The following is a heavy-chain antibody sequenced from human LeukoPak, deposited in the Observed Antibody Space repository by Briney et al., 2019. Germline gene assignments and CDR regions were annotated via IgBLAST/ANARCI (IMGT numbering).Heavy chain of an antibody. Sequence: GESLKISCKGSGYSFTIYWIGWLRQMPGKGLEWMGIIYPGDSDTRYSPSFQGQVTISADKSISTAYLQWSSLKASDTAMYYYASGSSGSYEWIWFDPWGQGTLVTVSS. CDR3: ASGSSGSYEWIWFDP. D-gene: IGHD1-26*01. V-gene: IGHV5-51*01. J-gene: IGHJ5*02. CDR1: GYSFTIYW. CDR2: IYPGDSDT.